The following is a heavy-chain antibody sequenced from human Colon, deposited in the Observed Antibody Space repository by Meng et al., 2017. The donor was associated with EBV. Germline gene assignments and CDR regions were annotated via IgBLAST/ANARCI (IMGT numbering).Heavy chain of an antibody. CDR1: GGSTSRSHW. CDR3: ARVWQSLTAFFDS. D-gene: IGHD2-21*01. Sequence: VQLQEAGPGLGTPSGTLPLPCAVSGGSTSRSHWWTWVRQPPGKGLEWIGEVYHTGSTKYNPSLKSRLTISVDKSKNQFSLNLTSVTAADTAVYYCARVWQSLTAFFDSWGQGTLVTVSS. J-gene: IGHJ4*02. CDR2: VYHTGST. V-gene: IGHV4-4*02.